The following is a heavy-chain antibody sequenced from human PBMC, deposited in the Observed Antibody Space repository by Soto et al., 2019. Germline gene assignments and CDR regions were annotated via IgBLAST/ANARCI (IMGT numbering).Heavy chain of an antibody. CDR2: IYYSGST. Sequence: SETLSLTCTVSGGSISSGGYYWSWIRQHPGKGLEWIGYIYYSGSTYYNPPLKSRVTISVDTSKNQFSLKLSSVTAADTAVYYCASTRRSYVGIVATMFPHFDYWGQGTLVTVSS. CDR1: GGSISSGGYY. CDR3: ASTRRSYVGIVATMFPHFDY. V-gene: IGHV4-31*03. J-gene: IGHJ4*02. D-gene: IGHD5-12*01.